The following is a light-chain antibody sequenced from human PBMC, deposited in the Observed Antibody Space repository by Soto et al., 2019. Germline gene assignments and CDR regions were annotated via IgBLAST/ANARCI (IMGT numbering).Light chain of an antibody. CDR3: QQYNCYSRN. CDR2: RAS. CDR1: QSINSG. V-gene: IGKV1-5*03. Sequence: DIQMTQSPSTLSAFVGDRVTITCRASQSINSGLAWYQQKPGKAPKLLIYRASTLEGGVPSRVSGSGSGTEFTLTISSLQPDEFATYFGQQYNCYSRNFGGGTKVEIK. J-gene: IGKJ4*01.